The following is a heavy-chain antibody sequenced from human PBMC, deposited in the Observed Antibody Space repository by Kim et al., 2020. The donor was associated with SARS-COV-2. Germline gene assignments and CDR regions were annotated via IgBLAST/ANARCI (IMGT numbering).Heavy chain of an antibody. CDR2: IKDDMYSI. J-gene: IGHJ6*02. CDR1: GLVPEFSFRYYR. Sequence: GGSLRLSCLVSGLVPEFSFRYYRMHWVRQVPGKGLDWVAHIKDDMYSISYAASVRGRFTISRDNGQNTLFLRMTNLRVDDSAVYYCAVGRGDNGLGNYMYHWGQGTTVTVSS. D-gene: IGHD4-17*01. V-gene: IGHV3-74*03. CDR3: AVGRGDNGLGNYMYH.